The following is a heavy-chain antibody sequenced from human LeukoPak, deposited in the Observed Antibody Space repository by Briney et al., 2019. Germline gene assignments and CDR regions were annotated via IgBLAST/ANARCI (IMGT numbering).Heavy chain of an antibody. Sequence: GGSLRLYCAASGFTFSNYGMSWVRQAPGDGLEWVSVIRGSGGGTYYADSVKGRFTISRDNSKNTVYLQMNSLRAEDTAVYYCVKARMPHCGTDCLESWGQGTLVTVSS. V-gene: IGHV3-23*01. CDR1: GFTFSNYG. J-gene: IGHJ4*02. CDR2: IRGSGGGT. D-gene: IGHD2-21*02. CDR3: VKARMPHCGTDCLES.